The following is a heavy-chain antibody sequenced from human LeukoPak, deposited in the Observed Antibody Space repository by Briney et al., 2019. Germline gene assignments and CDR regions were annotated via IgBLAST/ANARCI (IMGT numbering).Heavy chain of an antibody. CDR1: GYDFTTYW. CDR3: TRRGRAPSNWFDP. J-gene: IGHJ5*02. CDR2: IYPGDSDT. V-gene: IGHV5-51*01. Sequence: GESLKISCKGSGYDFTTYWIAWVRQMPGKGLEWMGIIYPGDSDTKYNPSFQGQVTISADTSINTAYLQWSSLRASDTAIYYCTRRGRAPSNWFDPWGQGTLVTVSS. D-gene: IGHD2-8*01.